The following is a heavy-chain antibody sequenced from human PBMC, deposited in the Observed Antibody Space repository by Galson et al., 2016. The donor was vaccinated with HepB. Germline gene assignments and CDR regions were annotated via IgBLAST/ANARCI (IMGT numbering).Heavy chain of an antibody. J-gene: IGHJ4*02. V-gene: IGHV3-30*18. CDR3: AKGKPLPVD. Sequence: SLRLSCAGSGLIFSSYGMHWVRQAPGKGLEGVALISYDGSKKYHADSVKGRFTISRDNSKDTLYLQMNDLRVEDTAVYYCAKGKPLPVDWGQGTLVVVSS. CDR2: ISYDGSKK. CDR1: GLIFSSYG.